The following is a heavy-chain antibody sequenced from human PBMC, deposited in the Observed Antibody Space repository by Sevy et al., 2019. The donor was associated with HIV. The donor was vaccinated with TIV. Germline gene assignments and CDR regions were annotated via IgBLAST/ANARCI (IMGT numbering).Heavy chain of an antibody. V-gene: IGHV1-18*04. D-gene: IGHD3-3*01. J-gene: IGHJ4*02. CDR2: ISAFNGNT. Sequence: ASVKVSCKASGYTFTSYGISWVRQAPGQGLEWMGWISAFNGNTIYAQKLQGRVTMTTDTSTSTAYMELRSLRSDDTAVYYCARENYDFWSGYWEYYFDYWGQGTLVTVSS. CDR1: GYTFTSYG. CDR3: ARENYDFWSGYWEYYFDY.